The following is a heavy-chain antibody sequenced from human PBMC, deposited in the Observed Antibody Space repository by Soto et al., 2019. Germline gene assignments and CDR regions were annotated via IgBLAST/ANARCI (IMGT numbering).Heavy chain of an antibody. J-gene: IGHJ6*02. Sequence: PGGSLRLSCAASGFHFSSYSMNWVRPAPGKGLEWVSYISSSSSTIYYADSVKGRFTISRDNAKNSLYLQMNSLRDEDTAVYYCARRGTAMVPFYYGMDVWGQGTTVTVSS. CDR3: ARRGTAMVPFYYGMDV. CDR2: ISSSSSTI. CDR1: GFHFSSYS. D-gene: IGHD5-18*01. V-gene: IGHV3-48*02.